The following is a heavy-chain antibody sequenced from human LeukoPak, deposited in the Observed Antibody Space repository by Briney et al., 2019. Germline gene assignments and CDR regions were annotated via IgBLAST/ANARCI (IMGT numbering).Heavy chain of an antibody. CDR3: AKDGHYYGSGSTHFDY. CDR1: GFTFSIYA. V-gene: IGHV3-23*01. D-gene: IGHD3-10*01. J-gene: IGHJ4*02. CDR2: ISGSGGST. Sequence: GGSLRLSCEASGFTFSIYAMSWVRQAPGKGLEWVSAISGSGGSTYYANSVKGRFTISRDNSRNTLYLRMNSLRAEDTAVYYCAKDGHYYGSGSTHFDYWGQGTLVTVSS.